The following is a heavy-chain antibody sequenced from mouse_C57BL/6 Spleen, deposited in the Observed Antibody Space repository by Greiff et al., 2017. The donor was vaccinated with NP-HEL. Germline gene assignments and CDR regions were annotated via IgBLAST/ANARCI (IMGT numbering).Heavy chain of an antibody. J-gene: IGHJ4*01. CDR3: ARFEDGSIYAMGY. Sequence: QVQLQQSGAELAKPGASVKLSCKASGYTFTSYWMHWVKQRPGQGLEWIGYINPSSGYTKYNQKFKDKATLTADKSSSTAYMQLSSLTYEDSAVYYCARFEDGSIYAMGYWGQGTSVTVSS. D-gene: IGHD1-1*01. V-gene: IGHV1-7*01. CDR1: GYTFTSYW. CDR2: INPSSGYT.